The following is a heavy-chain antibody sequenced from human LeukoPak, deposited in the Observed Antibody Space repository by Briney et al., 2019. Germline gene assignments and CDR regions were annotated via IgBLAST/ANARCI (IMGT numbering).Heavy chain of an antibody. J-gene: IGHJ4*02. V-gene: IGHV4-39*07. CDR3: AREEMATTVNFDY. D-gene: IGHD5-24*01. Sequence: SETLSLTCTVSGGSISSSSYYWGWIRQPPGKGLEWVGSIYYSGSTYYNPSLTSRVTISVAPSKNPFSLKLSSVTAADTAVYYCAREEMATTVNFDYWGQGTLVTVSS. CDR1: GGSISSSSYY. CDR2: IYYSGST.